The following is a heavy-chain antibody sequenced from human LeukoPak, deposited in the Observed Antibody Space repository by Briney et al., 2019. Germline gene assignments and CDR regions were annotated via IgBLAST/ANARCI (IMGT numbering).Heavy chain of an antibody. CDR1: GFTFSDYY. CDR2: ISSSSSTI. CDR3: ASIGYYDSSGWMDV. Sequence: GGSLRLSCAASGFTFSDYYMSWIRQAPGKGLEWVSYISSSSSTIYYADSVKGRFTISRDNAKNSLYLQMNSLRAEDTAVYYCASIGYYDSSGWMDVWGQGTTVTVSS. V-gene: IGHV3-11*04. J-gene: IGHJ6*02. D-gene: IGHD3-22*01.